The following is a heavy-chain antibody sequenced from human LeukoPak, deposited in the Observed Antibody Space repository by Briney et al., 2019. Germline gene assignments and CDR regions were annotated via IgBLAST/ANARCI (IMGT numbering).Heavy chain of an antibody. J-gene: IGHJ4*02. CDR3: ARTRNYGFDC. CDR1: GFTFSSYE. V-gene: IGHV3-48*03. D-gene: IGHD1-7*01. Sequence: PGGSPRLSCAASGFTFSSYEMNWVRQAPGKGLEWVSYISSSGTAIFYADSVKGRFTISRGNAKNSLFLQMNSLRAEDTAVYYCARTRNYGFDCWGQGTLVTVSS. CDR2: ISSSGTAI.